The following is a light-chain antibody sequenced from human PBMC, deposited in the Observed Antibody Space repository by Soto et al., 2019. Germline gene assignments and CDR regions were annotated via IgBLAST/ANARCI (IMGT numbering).Light chain of an antibody. CDR1: SSNIGNCY. Sequence: QSVLTQPPSVSAAPGQKVTISCSGSSSNIGNCYVSWYQQLPGTAPKLLIYDNDKRPSGIPDRFSGSKSGTSATLGITGLQTGDGADYYCGTWDRILSRVVFGGGTKLTV. V-gene: IGLV1-51*01. CDR2: DND. CDR3: GTWDRILSRVV. J-gene: IGLJ2*01.